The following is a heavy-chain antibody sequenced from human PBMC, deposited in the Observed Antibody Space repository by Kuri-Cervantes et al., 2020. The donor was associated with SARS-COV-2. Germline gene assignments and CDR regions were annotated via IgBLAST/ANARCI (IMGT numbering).Heavy chain of an antibody. CDR3: TTDLPNPTYPRYYYYYYGMDV. CDR2: IKSKTGGGTT. V-gene: IGHV3-15*01. D-gene: IGHD2-2*02. J-gene: IGHJ6*02. Sequence: GGSLRLSCAASGFTFSNAWMSWVRQAPGKGLEWVGRIKSKTGGGTTDYAAPVKGRFTISRDDSKNTLYLQMNSLKTEDTAVYYCTTDLPNPTYPRYYYYYYGMDVWGQGTTVTVSS. CDR1: GFTFSNAW.